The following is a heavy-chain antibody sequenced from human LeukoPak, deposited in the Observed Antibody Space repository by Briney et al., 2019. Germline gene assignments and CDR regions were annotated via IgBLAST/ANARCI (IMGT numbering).Heavy chain of an antibody. CDR3: ARVLGRQIAVAGDDY. V-gene: IGHV1-18*01. D-gene: IGHD6-19*01. CDR2: ISTYNGDT. CDR1: GYTFTSYG. Sequence: GASVKVSCKASGYTFTSYGISWVRQAPGQGLEWMGWISTYNGDTKYVQKLQGRAAMTTDTSTSTAYMELRSLRSDDTAVYYCARVLGRQIAVAGDDYWGQGTLVTVSS. J-gene: IGHJ4*02.